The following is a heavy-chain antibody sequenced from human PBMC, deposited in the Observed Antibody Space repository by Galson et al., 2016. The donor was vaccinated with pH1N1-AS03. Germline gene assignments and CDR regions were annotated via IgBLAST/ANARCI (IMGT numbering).Heavy chain of an antibody. Sequence: SLRLSCAASGFTFSSYSMTWVRQAPGKGLEWVSFIRNSGSYISYGDSVKGRFSISRDSAKNSLFLQMNSLRVEDTAVYYCARSSYDILTNPLYWGQGVPVTVSS. CDR1: GFTFSSYS. V-gene: IGHV3-21*04. CDR3: ARSSYDILTNPLY. J-gene: IGHJ4*02. CDR2: IRNSGSYI. D-gene: IGHD3-9*01.